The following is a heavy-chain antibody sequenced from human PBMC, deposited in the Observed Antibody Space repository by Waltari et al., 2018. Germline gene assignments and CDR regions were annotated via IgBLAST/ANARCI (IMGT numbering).Heavy chain of an antibody. D-gene: IGHD3-3*01. CDR3: ARDRPTRFLEWLPSDYYGMDV. Sequence: QVQLQESGPGLVKPSETLSLTCAVSGYSISSGYYWGWIRQPPGHGLEWLGSIYHSGSTYYNPSLKSRVTISVDTSKNQFALKLSSVTAADTAVYYCARDRPTRFLEWLPSDYYGMDVWGQGTTVTVSS. CDR2: IYHSGST. V-gene: IGHV4-38-2*02. CDR1: GYSISSGYY. J-gene: IGHJ6*02.